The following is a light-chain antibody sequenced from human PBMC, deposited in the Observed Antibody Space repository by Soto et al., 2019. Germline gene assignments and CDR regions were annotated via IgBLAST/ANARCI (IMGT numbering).Light chain of an antibody. V-gene: IGKV3-11*01. Sequence: EIVLTQSPATLSLSPGERATLSCRASQSVSSYLAWYQQQPGQAPRLLIYDASNRATGIPARFSGSGSGTDFTLTISSLEPEDFAVYYCQQRSNSPSTFGQGTKVEIK. J-gene: IGKJ1*01. CDR1: QSVSSY. CDR3: QQRSNSPST. CDR2: DAS.